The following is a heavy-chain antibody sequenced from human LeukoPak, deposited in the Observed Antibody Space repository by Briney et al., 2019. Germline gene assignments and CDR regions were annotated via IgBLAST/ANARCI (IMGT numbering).Heavy chain of an antibody. J-gene: IGHJ4*02. D-gene: IGHD1-1*01. CDR3: ARETGTGSFFNY. CDR1: GFTFSSYW. V-gene: IGHV3-74*01. Sequence: GGSLRLSCAASGFTFSSYWMHWVRHAPGKVLVWVSRINSDGSSTSYADSVKGRFTISRDNAKNTLYLQMNSLRAEDTAVYYCARETGTGSFFNYWGQGTLVPVSS. CDR2: INSDGSST.